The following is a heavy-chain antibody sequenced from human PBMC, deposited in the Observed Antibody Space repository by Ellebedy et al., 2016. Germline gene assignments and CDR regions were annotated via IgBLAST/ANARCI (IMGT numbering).Heavy chain of an antibody. CDR1: GFSVTSND. CDR3: VTRHNAAFDF. J-gene: IGHJ3*01. V-gene: IGHV3-53*01. D-gene: IGHD1-14*01. Sequence: GESLKISXAVSGFSVTSNDMSWVRQAPGRGLELVSLIYGTGTSYYADSVEGRFTISRDNSKKTLYLQMSGLGAEDTAVYYCVTRHNAAFDFWGQGTMVTVSS. CDR2: IYGTGTS.